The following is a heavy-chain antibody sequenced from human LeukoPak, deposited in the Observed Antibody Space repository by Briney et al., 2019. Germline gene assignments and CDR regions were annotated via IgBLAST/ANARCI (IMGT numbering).Heavy chain of an antibody. CDR3: ARRGTGHGMDV. Sequence: GGFLRLSCAASGFTFNNYWIHWVRQVPGKGLVWVSRINNDGSSASYVDSVKGRFTISRDNAKNTLFLQMNSLRAEDTAVYYCARRGTGHGMDVWGQGTTVIVSS. J-gene: IGHJ6*02. D-gene: IGHD1-1*01. V-gene: IGHV3-74*01. CDR2: INNDGSSA. CDR1: GFTFNNYW.